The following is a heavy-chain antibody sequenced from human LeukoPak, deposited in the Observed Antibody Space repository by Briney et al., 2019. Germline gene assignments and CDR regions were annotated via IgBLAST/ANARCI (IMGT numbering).Heavy chain of an antibody. CDR2: IIPIFGTA. Sequence: ASVKVSCKASGGTFSSYAISWVRQAPGQGLEWMGGIIPIFGTANYAQKFQGRVTITADESTSTAYMELSSLRSEATAVYYCARDTEPYGSGDPGPWGQGTLVTVSS. D-gene: IGHD3-10*01. J-gene: IGHJ5*02. CDR3: ARDTEPYGSGDPGP. V-gene: IGHV1-69*13. CDR1: GGTFSSYA.